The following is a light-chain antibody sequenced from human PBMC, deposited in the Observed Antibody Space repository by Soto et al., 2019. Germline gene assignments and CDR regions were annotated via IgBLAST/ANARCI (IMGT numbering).Light chain of an antibody. J-gene: IGLJ1*01. Sequence: QSALTQPASVSGSPGQSITISCTGTSSDVGGYNYVSWYQQHPGKAPKLMIYAVTNRPSGVSNRFSGSKSGNTASLTISGLQAEDEADYYCSSYTSSSTLVFGTGTKLTVL. CDR1: SSDVGGYNY. V-gene: IGLV2-14*01. CDR2: AVT. CDR3: SSYTSSSTLV.